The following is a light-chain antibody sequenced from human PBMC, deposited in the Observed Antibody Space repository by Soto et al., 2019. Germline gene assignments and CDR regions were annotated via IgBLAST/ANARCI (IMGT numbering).Light chain of an antibody. J-gene: IGLJ2*01. CDR3: SSHSTSTTHVL. V-gene: IGLV2-14*03. Sequence: QSVLTKPASVSGSPGQTIIISCTGTNNDIDYNSVSWYQQHPGKAPKLILFDVSTRPSKIPGRFSGSKSDNTASLTISGLQAEDEADYYCSSHSTSTTHVLFGGGTKLTVL. CDR1: NNDIDYNS. CDR2: DVS.